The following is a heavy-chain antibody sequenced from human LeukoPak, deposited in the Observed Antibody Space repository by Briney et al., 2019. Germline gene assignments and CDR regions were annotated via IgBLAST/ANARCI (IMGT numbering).Heavy chain of an antibody. CDR2: ISYDGSNK. CDR3: AKQHVVPAATPAFDY. J-gene: IGHJ4*02. CDR1: GFIFSSYA. V-gene: IGHV3-30*18. Sequence: GGSLRLSCAASGFIFSSYAMQWVRQAPGKGLEWVAVISYDGSNKHYADSVKGRFTISRDNSKNTLYLQMNSLRAEDTAVYYCAKQHVVPAATPAFDYWGQGTLVTVSS. D-gene: IGHD2-2*01.